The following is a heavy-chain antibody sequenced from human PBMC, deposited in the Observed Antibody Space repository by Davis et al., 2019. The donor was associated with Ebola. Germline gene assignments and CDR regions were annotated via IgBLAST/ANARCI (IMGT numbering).Heavy chain of an antibody. V-gene: IGHV4-39*02. CDR3: SRDDGDGYYYHGMDV. Sequence: SETLSLTCTVSGGSISSSSYYWGWIRQPPGKGLEWIGSIYYSGSTYYNPSLKSRVTISVDTSKNHFSLHLTSVTAEDTAVYFCSRDDGDGYYYHGMDVWGQGTTVIVSS. D-gene: IGHD4-17*01. CDR1: GGSISSSSYY. CDR2: IYYSGST. J-gene: IGHJ6*02.